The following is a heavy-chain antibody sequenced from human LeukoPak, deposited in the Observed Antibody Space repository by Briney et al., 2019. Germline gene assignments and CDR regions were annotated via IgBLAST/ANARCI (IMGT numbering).Heavy chain of an antibody. V-gene: IGHV3-21*01. D-gene: IGHD3-10*01. CDR3: ATADYYFSGRGGVSPSEY. CDR1: GFSFSSYS. Sequence: GGSLRLSCTTSGFSFSSYSMNWVRQTPGKGLEWVSSISSGSSSVFYAESVRGRFTISRDSAKTSVFLQMDSLRADDSALYFCATADYYFSGRGGVSPSEYWGQGTLVAVSS. CDR2: ISSGSSSV. J-gene: IGHJ4*02.